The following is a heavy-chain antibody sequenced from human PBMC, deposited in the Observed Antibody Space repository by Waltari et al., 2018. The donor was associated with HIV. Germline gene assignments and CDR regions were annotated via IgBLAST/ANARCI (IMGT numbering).Heavy chain of an antibody. D-gene: IGHD2-15*01. Sequence: QVQLVQSGAELKKPGSSVKVSCTPSGGTFNNSAISWVRQAPGQGLEWMGGIIPIFDTTNYAQKFQGRVTITADKSTSTAYMELRSLRSADTALYYCAARKGYCSGGGCYSWDYWGQGTLVTVSS. J-gene: IGHJ4*02. CDR1: GGTFNNSA. V-gene: IGHV1-69*06. CDR3: AARKGYCSGGGCYSWDY. CDR2: IIPIFDTT.